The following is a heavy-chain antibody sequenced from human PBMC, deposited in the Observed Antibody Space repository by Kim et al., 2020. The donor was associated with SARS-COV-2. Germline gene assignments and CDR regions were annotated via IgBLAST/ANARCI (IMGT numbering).Heavy chain of an antibody. CDR3: ARQSPFRFGELDGYYYYGMDV. V-gene: IGHV5-51*01. CDR1: GYSFTSYW. CDR2: IYPGDSDT. D-gene: IGHD3-10*01. J-gene: IGHJ6*02. Sequence: GESLKISCKGSGYSFTSYWIGWVRQMPGKGLEWMGIIYPGDSDTRYSPSFQGQVTISADKSISTAYLQWSSLKASDTAMYYCARQSPFRFGELDGYYYYGMDVWGQGTTVTVSS.